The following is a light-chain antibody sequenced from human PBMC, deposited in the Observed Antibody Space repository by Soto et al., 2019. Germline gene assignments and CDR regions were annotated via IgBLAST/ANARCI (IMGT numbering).Light chain of an antibody. Sequence: DIQMTQSPSSLSASVGDRVTITCRASQSISSYLNWSQQKPGKAPKLLIYAASSLQSGVPSRFSGSGSGTEFTLTISSLQPEDFATYYCQQSYSTPRYTFGGGTKVEIK. CDR2: AAS. J-gene: IGKJ4*01. CDR3: QQSYSTPRYT. CDR1: QSISSY. V-gene: IGKV1-39*01.